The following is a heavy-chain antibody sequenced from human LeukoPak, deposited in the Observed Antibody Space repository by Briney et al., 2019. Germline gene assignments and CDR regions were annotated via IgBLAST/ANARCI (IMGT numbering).Heavy chain of an antibody. D-gene: IGHD3-16*01. CDR2: IRYDGSNK. CDR3: AKDIPGLFDY. Sequence: GGSLRLSCAASGFTFSSYSMNWVRQAPGKGLEWVAFIRYDGSNKYYADSVKGRFTISRDNSKNTLYLQMNSLRAEDTAVYYCAKDIPGLFDYWGQGTLVTVSS. V-gene: IGHV3-30*02. J-gene: IGHJ4*02. CDR1: GFTFSSYS.